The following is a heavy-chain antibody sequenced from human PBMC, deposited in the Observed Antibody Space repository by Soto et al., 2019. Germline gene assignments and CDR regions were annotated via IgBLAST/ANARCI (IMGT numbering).Heavy chain of an antibody. CDR1: GFRFTGSA. J-gene: IGHJ4*02. Sequence: EVVLVESGGGLVQPGGSLKLSCAASGFRFTGSAIHWVRQAPGKGLEWVGLIRNRPNSYATAYAESLKGRVTISRDDSRKTSYLQVKSLKSEDTAVYFCTRACSGGSCYSTSDFDYWGQGTLVTVSS. D-gene: IGHD2-15*01. CDR2: IRNRPNSYAT. CDR3: TRACSGGSCYSTSDFDY. V-gene: IGHV3-73*02.